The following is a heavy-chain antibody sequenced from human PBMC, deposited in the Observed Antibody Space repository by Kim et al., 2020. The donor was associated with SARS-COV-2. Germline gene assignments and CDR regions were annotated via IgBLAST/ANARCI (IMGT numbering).Heavy chain of an antibody. D-gene: IGHD2-21*02. CDR2: IKSKINGWTT. CDR3: TSDFGASCGGDCSFRV. J-gene: IGHJ6*02. CDR1: GFTFTNAW. Sequence: GGSLRLSCAASGFTFTNAWMNWVRQASGKGLEWVGRIKSKINGWTTGYAAPVKGRFTISRDDSKNTLYLQMSSLKTEDTAVYYCTSDFGASCGGDCSFRVWGLGTTVTVSS. V-gene: IGHV3-15*01.